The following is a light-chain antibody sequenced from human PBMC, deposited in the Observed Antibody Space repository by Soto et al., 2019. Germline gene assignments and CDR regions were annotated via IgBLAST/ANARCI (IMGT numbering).Light chain of an antibody. Sequence: QSVLTQPPSASGTPGQMVTISCSGSSSNIGSNTVNWYQQLPGMAPKLLIYNNSQRPSGVPDRFSGSKSGTSASLAISGLQSEDEADYYCVAWDDSLRGLEFGGGTKLTVL. J-gene: IGLJ2*01. CDR2: NNS. CDR3: VAWDDSLRGLE. CDR1: SSNIGSNT. V-gene: IGLV1-44*01.